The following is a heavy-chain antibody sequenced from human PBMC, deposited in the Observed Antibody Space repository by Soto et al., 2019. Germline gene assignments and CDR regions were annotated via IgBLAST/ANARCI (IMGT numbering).Heavy chain of an antibody. CDR3: ASCSGGSCYSELDAFDF. CDR2: IWYDGSNK. Sequence: PGGSLRLSCAASGFTFSSYGMHWVRQAPGKGLEWVAVIWYDGSNKYYADSVKGRFTISRDNSKNTLYLQMNSLRAEDTAVYYCASCSGGSCYSELDAFDFSGQGTMVTVAS. D-gene: IGHD2-15*01. J-gene: IGHJ3*01. CDR1: GFTFSSYG. V-gene: IGHV3-33*01.